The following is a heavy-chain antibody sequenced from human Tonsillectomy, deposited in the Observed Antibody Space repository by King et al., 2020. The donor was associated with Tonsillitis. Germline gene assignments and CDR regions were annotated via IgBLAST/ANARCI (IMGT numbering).Heavy chain of an antibody. CDR1: GFSLSTSGMC. CDR3: ARCGVVARAFDY. V-gene: IGHV2-70*01. CDR2: IVWDDVK. Sequence: VTLKESGPALVKPTQTLTLTCTFSGFSLSTSGMCVSWIRQPPGKALEWLALIVWDDVKYYSTSLKTRLTISKDTSKNQVVLTMTNMDPVDTATYYCARCGVVARAFDYWGQGTLVTVSS. J-gene: IGHJ4*02. D-gene: IGHD3-22*01.